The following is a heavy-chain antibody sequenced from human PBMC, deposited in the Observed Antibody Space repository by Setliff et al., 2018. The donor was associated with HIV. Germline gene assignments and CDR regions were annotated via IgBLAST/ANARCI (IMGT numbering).Heavy chain of an antibody. V-gene: IGHV4-4*09. CDR1: DDSFSTNY. Sequence: SETLSLTCNVSDDSFSTNYWSWVRQPPGKGLEWIGYIYASGSTNYNPSLKSRVTISIDTSKNQFSLRLRSVTAADTALYYCARLGRAGSGPKYFQHWGQGTLVTVSS. J-gene: IGHJ1*01. CDR3: ARLGRAGSGPKYFQH. CDR2: IYASGST. D-gene: IGHD2-15*01.